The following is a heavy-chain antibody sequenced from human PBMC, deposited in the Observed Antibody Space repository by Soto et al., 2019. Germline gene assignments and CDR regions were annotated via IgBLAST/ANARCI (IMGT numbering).Heavy chain of an antibody. J-gene: IGHJ6*02. CDR2: IIPLFRTP. D-gene: IGHD1-1*01. Sequence: QVQLVQSGAEMKEPGSSVKVSCKTSGGTFSSSAISWLRQAPGQGLEWMGGIIPLFRTPDYAQKFQGRVTIAADESTSTVYMELSSLRSEDTAVYYCARDNDRRQLGGNCYYILDVWGQGTTITVSS. CDR3: ARDNDRRQLGGNCYYILDV. CDR1: GGTFSSSA. V-gene: IGHV1-69*12.